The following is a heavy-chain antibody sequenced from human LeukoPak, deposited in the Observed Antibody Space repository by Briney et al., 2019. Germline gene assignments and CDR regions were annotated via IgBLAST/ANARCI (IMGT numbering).Heavy chain of an antibody. CDR2: IYPGDSDT. J-gene: IGHJ6*03. CDR3: ARGTDCSSTSCYNQASYYYYMDV. V-gene: IGHV5-51*01. D-gene: IGHD2-2*01. CDR1: GYSFTSYW. Sequence: GESLKISCKGSGYSFTSYWIGWVRQMPEKGLEWMGIIYPGDSDTRYSPSFQGQVTISADKSISTAYLQWSSLKASDTAMYYCARGTDCSSTSCYNQASYYYYMDVWGKGTTVTVSS.